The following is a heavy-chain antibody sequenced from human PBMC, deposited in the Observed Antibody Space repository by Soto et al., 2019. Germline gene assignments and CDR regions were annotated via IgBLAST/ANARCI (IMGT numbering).Heavy chain of an antibody. V-gene: IGHV4-31*03. CDR1: AGSISTGGYY. CDR3: ARVYSSPYYFDY. CDR2: IYYSGST. Sequence: SETLSLTCTVSAGSISTGGYYWSWIRQHPGEGLEWIGFIYYSGSTYYNPSLKSRLAISLDASKEQCSLKLTSVTAADTAVYYCARVYSSPYYFDYWGQGIQVTVSS. D-gene: IGHD6-13*01. J-gene: IGHJ4*02.